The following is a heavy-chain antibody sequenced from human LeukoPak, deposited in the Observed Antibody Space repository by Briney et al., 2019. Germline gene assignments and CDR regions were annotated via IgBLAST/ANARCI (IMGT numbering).Heavy chain of an antibody. V-gene: IGHV4-30-4*08. CDR2: IYYSGST. CDR3: ARFAVTRCFDY. D-gene: IGHD4-17*01. CDR1: GGSISSGDYY. J-gene: IGHJ4*02. Sequence: TSQTLSLTCTVSGGSISSGDYYWSWIRQPPGKGLEWIGYIYYSGSTYYNPPLKSRVTISVDTSKNQFSLKLSSVTAADTAVYYCARFAVTRCFDYWGQGTLVTVSS.